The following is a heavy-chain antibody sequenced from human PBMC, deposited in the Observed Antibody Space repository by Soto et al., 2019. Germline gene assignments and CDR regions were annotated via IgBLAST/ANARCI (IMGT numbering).Heavy chain of an antibody. CDR1: GFTFSSYG. V-gene: IGHV3-33*01. J-gene: IGHJ6*02. D-gene: IGHD6-13*01. Sequence: QVQLVESGGGVVQPGRSLRLSCAASGFTFSSYGMHWVRQAPGKGLEWVAVIWYDGSNKYYADSVKGRFTISRDNSKNTLYLQMNSLRAEDTAVYYCARDREDIAAAGSNYYYYGMDVWGQGTTVTVSS. CDR3: ARDREDIAAAGSNYYYYGMDV. CDR2: IWYDGSNK.